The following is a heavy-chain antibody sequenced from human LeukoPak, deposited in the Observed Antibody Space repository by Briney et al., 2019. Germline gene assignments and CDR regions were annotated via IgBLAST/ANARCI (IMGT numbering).Heavy chain of an antibody. CDR2: IYYSGST. J-gene: IGHJ4*02. CDR1: GGSISSSSYY. V-gene: IGHV4-39*01. CDR3: ARHLVYSSGWTFDY. Sequence: SETLSLTCTVSGGSISSSSYYWGWIRQPPGKGLEWIGSIYYSGSTYYNPSLKSRVTISVDTYKHQFSLKLSSVTAADTAVYYCARHLVYSSGWTFDYWGQGTLVTVSS. D-gene: IGHD6-19*01.